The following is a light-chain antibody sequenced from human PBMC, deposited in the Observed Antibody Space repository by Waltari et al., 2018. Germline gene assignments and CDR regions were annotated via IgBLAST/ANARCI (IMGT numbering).Light chain of an antibody. CDR3: QQYDSYSLT. CDR2: KAS. Sequence: DIQMTQSPSTLSASVGDRVTITCRASQSINSWLAWYQQKPGKAPKLLIYKASSLESGVPSRFSGSGSGTEFTLTINSLQPDDIANYYCQQYDSYSLTFGGGTKVDIK. V-gene: IGKV1-5*03. CDR1: QSINSW. J-gene: IGKJ4*01.